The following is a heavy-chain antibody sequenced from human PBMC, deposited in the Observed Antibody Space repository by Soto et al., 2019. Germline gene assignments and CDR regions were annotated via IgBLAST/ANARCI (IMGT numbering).Heavy chain of an antibody. CDR2: IYPDSGGT. J-gene: IGHJ4*02. D-gene: IGHD2-8*01. CDR3: RVTGVSEVDY. CDR1: GYTFSGFY. V-gene: IGHV1-2*02. Sequence: QVQLVQSGAEVKKPGASVKVSCRTSGYTFSGFYIHWVRQAPGQGLESMGWIYPDSGGTDYAQKFQGRVTMTRHTSISTAYMELSRLRSDDTAVYYCRVTGVSEVDYWGQGTLVTVSS.